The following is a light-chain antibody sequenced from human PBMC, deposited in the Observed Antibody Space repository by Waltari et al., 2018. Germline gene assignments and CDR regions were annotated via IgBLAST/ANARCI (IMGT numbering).Light chain of an antibody. CDR3: SSYTTSSAPGV. CDR2: EVS. J-gene: IGLJ1*01. CDR1: DSDVGAYHF. Sequence: QSALTQPASVSGSPGQSITISCSGTDSDVGAYHFVSWYQQHPGKAPPLIIYEVSNRPSGMSNRFSASKSGNTASLTISGLQAEDEADYYCSSYTTSSAPGVFGTGTRVTVL. V-gene: IGLV2-14*01.